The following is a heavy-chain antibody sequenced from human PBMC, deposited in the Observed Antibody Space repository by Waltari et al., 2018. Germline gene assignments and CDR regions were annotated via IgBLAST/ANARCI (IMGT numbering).Heavy chain of an antibody. Sequence: QVQLQESGPGLVKPSQTLSLPCTVSGGPISRGSYYWSWIRQPAGKGLEWIGRIYTSGSTNYNPSLKSRVTISVDTSKNQFSLKLSSVTAADTAVYYCARGPTVVYYFDYWGQGTLVTVSS. CDR1: GGPISRGSYY. CDR2: IYTSGST. CDR3: ARGPTVVYYFDY. J-gene: IGHJ4*02. D-gene: IGHD3-10*01. V-gene: IGHV4-61*02.